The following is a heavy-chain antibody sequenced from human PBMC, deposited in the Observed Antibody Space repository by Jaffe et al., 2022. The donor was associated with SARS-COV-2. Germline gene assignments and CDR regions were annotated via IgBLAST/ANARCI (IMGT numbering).Heavy chain of an antibody. Sequence: DVYLVESGGGLVQTGGPLRLSCSASGFIFGSYIMYWVRQAPGKGLEFVSAISGDGRSRYYADSVRGRVTISRDNSKNTVSLQMSSLRVEDTAVYYCVKATGYSATWYLGPRTPEWPTPFYYYGMDAWGQGATVTVSS. V-gene: IGHV3-64D*09. D-gene: IGHD6-13*01. CDR1: GFIFGSYI. CDR3: VKATGYSATWYLGPRTPEWPTPFYYYGMDA. CDR2: ISGDGRSR. J-gene: IGHJ6*02.